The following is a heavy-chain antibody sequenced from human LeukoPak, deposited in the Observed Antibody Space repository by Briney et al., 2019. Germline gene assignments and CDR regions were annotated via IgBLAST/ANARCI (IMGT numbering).Heavy chain of an antibody. CDR1: GFNFSTFA. CDR3: VKGRGITMVRGALDS. Sequence: GGSLRLSSAASGFNFSTFAMQWVRQAPGKGLGSVSGISSNGVNTYYADSVKGRFTISRDNSKNTLHLQMSGLRVEDTAVYYCVKGRGITMVRGALDSWGQGALVTVSS. J-gene: IGHJ4*02. D-gene: IGHD3-10*01. V-gene: IGHV3-64D*06. CDR2: ISSNGVNT.